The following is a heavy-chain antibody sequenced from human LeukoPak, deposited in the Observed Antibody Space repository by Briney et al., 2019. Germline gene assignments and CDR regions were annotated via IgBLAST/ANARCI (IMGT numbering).Heavy chain of an antibody. CDR1: GFTFSSYA. Sequence: GGSLRLSCAASGFTFSSYAMSWVRQAPGKGLEWVSVISGSGGSTSYADSVKGRFTISRDDSKNTLYLQMSSLGPEDTAMYYCAKVAKGNIVVVTALDYWGQGTLVTVSS. V-gene: IGHV3-23*01. CDR3: AKVAKGNIVVVTALDY. J-gene: IGHJ4*02. D-gene: IGHD2-21*02. CDR2: ISGSGGST.